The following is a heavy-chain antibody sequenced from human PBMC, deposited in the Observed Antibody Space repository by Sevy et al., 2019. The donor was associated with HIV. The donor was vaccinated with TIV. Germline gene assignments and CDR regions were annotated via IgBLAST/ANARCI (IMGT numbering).Heavy chain of an antibody. CDR2: ISYDGSNK. CDR3: ARARARWYSSCWYEAY. D-gene: IGHD6-13*01. J-gene: IGHJ4*02. CDR1: GFTFSSYA. Sequence: GGSLRLSCAASGFTFSSYAMHWVRQAPGKGLEWVAVISYDGSNKYYADSVKGRFAISRDNSKNTLYLQMNSLRAEDTAVYYCARARARWYSSCWYEAYWGQGTLVTVSS. V-gene: IGHV3-30*09.